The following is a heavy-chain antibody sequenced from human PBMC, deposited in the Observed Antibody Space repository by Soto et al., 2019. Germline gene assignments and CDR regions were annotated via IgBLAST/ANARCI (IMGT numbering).Heavy chain of an antibody. V-gene: IGHV2-70*11. Sequence: SGPTLVKPTQTLKLTCTFSGFSLSTSGMCVSWIRQPPGKALEWLARIDWDDDKYYSTSLKTRLTISKDTSKNQVVLTMTNMDPVDTATYYCARIRVPFGYYDDYYMDVWGKGTTVTVSS. CDR1: GFSLSTSGMC. CDR3: ARIRVPFGYYDDYYMDV. J-gene: IGHJ6*03. D-gene: IGHD3-3*01. CDR2: IDWDDDK.